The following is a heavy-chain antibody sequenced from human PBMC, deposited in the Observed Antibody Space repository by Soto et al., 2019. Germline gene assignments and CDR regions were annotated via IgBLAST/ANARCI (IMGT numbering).Heavy chain of an antibody. D-gene: IGHD3-10*01. CDR1: GFTFSGYA. J-gene: IGHJ2*01. V-gene: IGHV3-23*01. CDR2: ISGGGDAT. Sequence: EVQLLDSGGGLVQPGGSLRLSCAASGFTFSGYALTWVRQAPGKGLEWVSAISGGGDATFYGDSVKGRFTISRDNSKNPLYLQMNTLRAEDTAVYYCARKVSGSTGRPDLWYFDLWGRGTLVTVSS. CDR3: ARKVSGSTGRPDLWYFDL.